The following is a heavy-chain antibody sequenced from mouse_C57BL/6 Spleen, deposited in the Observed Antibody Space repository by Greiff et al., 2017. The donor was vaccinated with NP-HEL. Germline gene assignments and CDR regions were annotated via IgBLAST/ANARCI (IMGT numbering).Heavy chain of an antibody. CDR1: GYTFTSYW. CDR3: ARSYYGSSYDYAMDY. D-gene: IGHD1-1*01. V-gene: IGHV1-55*01. Sequence: QVQLKQPGAELVKPGASVKMSCKASGYTFTSYWITWVKQRPGQGLEWIGDIYPGSGSTTYNEKFKSKATLTVDTSSSTAYMQLSSLTSEDSAVYYCARSYYGSSYDYAMDYWGQGTSVTVSS. CDR2: IYPGSGST. J-gene: IGHJ4*01.